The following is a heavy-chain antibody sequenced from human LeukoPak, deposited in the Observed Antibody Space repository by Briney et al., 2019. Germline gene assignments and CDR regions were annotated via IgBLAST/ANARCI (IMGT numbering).Heavy chain of an antibody. D-gene: IGHD4-23*01. Sequence: GASVKVSCKASGYTFTGYYMHWVRQAPGRGLEWMGWINPNSGGTNYAQKFQGRVTMTRDTSISTAYMELSRLRSDDTAVYYCARSMSTVVTPYTYWGQGTLVTVSS. CDR2: INPNSGGT. V-gene: IGHV1-2*02. CDR3: ARSMSTVVTPYTY. J-gene: IGHJ4*02. CDR1: GYTFTGYY.